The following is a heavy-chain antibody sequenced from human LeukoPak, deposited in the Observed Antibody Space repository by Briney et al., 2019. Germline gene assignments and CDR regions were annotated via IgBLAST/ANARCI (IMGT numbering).Heavy chain of an antibody. CDR3: ARAPTSYSSGSFSKYYFDS. V-gene: IGHV1-18*01. D-gene: IGHD3-10*01. CDR2: ISGYHGDT. CDR1: GYTFTNYG. Sequence: ASVKVSCKASGYTFTNYGISWVRQAPGQGLEWMGWISGYHGDTDYAQKFQGRVTMTTDTSTSAAYMELRSLKSDDTAVYYCARAPTSYSSGSFSKYYFDSWGQGTLVTVSS. J-gene: IGHJ4*02.